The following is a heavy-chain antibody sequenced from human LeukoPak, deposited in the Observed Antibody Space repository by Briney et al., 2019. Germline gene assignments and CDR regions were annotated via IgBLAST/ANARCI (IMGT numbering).Heavy chain of an antibody. CDR2: ICCSGTT. D-gene: IGHD3-9*01. CDR3: ATSLDILPGGYYFDY. V-gene: IGHV4-39*07. CDR1: GGSISSSSYY. Sequence: SETLSLTCTVSGGSISSSSYYWGWIRQPPGKGLEWIGSICCSGTTYYNPSLKSRLTISVDTSKNQFSLRLSSVTAADTAVYYCATSLDILPGGYYFDYWGKGTLVTVSS. J-gene: IGHJ4*02.